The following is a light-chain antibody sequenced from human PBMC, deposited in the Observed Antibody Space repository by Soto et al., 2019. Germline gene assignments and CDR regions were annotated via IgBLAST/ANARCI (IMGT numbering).Light chain of an antibody. V-gene: IGLV2-14*01. J-gene: IGLJ1*01. CDR2: EVS. CDR1: RNDVGGYNY. CDR3: TSYTSTIPYV. Sequence: QSALTQPASVSGSPGQSITISCTGPRNDVGGYNYVSWYQQHPGQAPKLIIYEVSDRPSGVSPRFSGSKSGNTASLTISGLQVEDEADYFCTSYTSTIPYVFGSGTKVTVL.